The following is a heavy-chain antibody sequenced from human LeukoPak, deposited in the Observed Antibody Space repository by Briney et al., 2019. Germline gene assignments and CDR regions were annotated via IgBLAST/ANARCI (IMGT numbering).Heavy chain of an antibody. CDR3: ARRGVSVEGYCSGGSCYRSFDI. CDR1: GGSFSGYY. V-gene: IGHV4-34*01. Sequence: SETLSLTCAVYGGSFSGYYWSWIRQPPGKGLEWIGEINHSGSTNYNPSLKSRVTISVDTSKNQFSLKLSSVTAADTAVYYCARRGVSVEGYCSGGSCYRSFDIWGQGTMVTVSS. D-gene: IGHD2-15*01. CDR2: INHSGST. J-gene: IGHJ3*02.